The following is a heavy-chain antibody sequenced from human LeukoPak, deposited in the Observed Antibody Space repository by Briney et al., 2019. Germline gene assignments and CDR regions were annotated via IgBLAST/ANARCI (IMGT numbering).Heavy chain of an antibody. CDR1: GFTFSSYA. Sequence: PGGSLRLSCAASGFTFSSYAMSWVRQAPGKGLEWVSSITGGGGGTYYADSAKGRFTISRDNSKNTLYLQMNSLRAEDTAVYYCAKSASGWFFDYWGQGTLVTVSS. V-gene: IGHV3-23*01. J-gene: IGHJ4*02. CDR2: ITGGGGGT. D-gene: IGHD6-19*01. CDR3: AKSASGWFFDY.